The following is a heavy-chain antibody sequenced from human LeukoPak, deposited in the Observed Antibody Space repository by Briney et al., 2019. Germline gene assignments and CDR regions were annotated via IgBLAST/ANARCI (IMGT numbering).Heavy chain of an antibody. CDR2: IYYSGST. CDR1: GGSISSYY. D-gene: IGHD5-18*01. CDR3: AGSGGYSYGYVGY. J-gene: IGHJ4*02. Sequence: SETLSLTCTVSGGSISSYYWSWIRQPPGKGLEWIGYIYYSGSTIYNPSLKSRVTISVDTSKNQFSLKLSSVTAADTAVYYCAGSGGYSYGYVGYWGQGTLVTVSS. V-gene: IGHV4-59*01.